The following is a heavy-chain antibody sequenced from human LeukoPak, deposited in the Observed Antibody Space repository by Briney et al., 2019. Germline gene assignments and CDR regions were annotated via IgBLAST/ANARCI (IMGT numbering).Heavy chain of an antibody. V-gene: IGHV4-59*01. J-gene: IGHJ4*02. CDR1: GGSISSYY. CDR2: IYYSGST. CDR3: AREYGDFDH. Sequence: PSETLSLTCTVSGGSISSYYWSWIRQPPAKGLEWIGYIYYSGSTNYNPSLKSRVTISVDTSKNQFSLKLSSVTAADTAIYYCAREYGDFDHWGQGTLVTVSS. D-gene: IGHD4-17*01.